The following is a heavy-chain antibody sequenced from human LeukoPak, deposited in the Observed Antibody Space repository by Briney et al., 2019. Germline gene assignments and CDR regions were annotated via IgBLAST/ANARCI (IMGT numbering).Heavy chain of an antibody. D-gene: IGHD6-13*01. CDR2: IYKAGDP. CDR3: AKAILAAAGPYGMGV. V-gene: IGHV3-53*01. CDR1: GFTVSTNY. Sequence: GGSLRLSCAASGFTVSTNYMTWVRQAPGKGLEWVSVIYKAGDPYNADSVKGRFSISRDNRKNMLYLQMNSLRAEDTAVYYCAKAILAAAGPYGMGVWGQGTTVTVSS. J-gene: IGHJ6*02.